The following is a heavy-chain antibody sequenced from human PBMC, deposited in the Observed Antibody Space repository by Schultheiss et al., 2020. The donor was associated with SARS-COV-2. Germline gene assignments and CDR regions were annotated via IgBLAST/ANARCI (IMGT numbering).Heavy chain of an antibody. J-gene: IGHJ6*02. Sequence: GGSLRLSCAASGFTFSSYSMNWVRQAPGKGLEWVSSISSSSSYIYYADSVKGRFTISRDNAKNSLYLQMNSLRAEDTAVYYCARDGWDYYDSSGYRLYYYYGMDVWGQGTTVTVSS. D-gene: IGHD3-22*01. CDR2: ISSSSSYI. CDR1: GFTFSSYS. V-gene: IGHV3-21*01. CDR3: ARDGWDYYDSSGYRLYYYYGMDV.